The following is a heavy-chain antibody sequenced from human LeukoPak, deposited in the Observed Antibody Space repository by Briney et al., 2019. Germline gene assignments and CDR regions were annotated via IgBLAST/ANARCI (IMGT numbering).Heavy chain of an antibody. Sequence: GGSLRLSCAASGFTVSSNEMSWVRQAPGKGLEWVSSISGGSTYYADSRKGRFTISRDNSKNTLYLQMNSLRAEDTAVYYCVREGFSRGYYQYYYMDVWGKGTTVTVSS. CDR1: GFTVSSNE. D-gene: IGHD6-13*01. V-gene: IGHV3-38-3*01. CDR2: ISGGST. CDR3: VREGFSRGYYQYYYMDV. J-gene: IGHJ6*03.